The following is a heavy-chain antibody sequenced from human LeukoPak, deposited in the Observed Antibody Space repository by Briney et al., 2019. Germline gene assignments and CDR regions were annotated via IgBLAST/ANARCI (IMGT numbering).Heavy chain of an antibody. CDR2: ISSSSSYI. CDR3: ARQYSSSWYYFDY. Sequence: GGSLRLSCAASGLTFSSYSTNWVRQAPGKGLRWVSSISSSSSYIFYSDSVKGRFTTSRDNAKNSLYLQMNSLRAEDTAVYYCARQYSSSWYYFDYWGQGTLVTVSS. V-gene: IGHV3-21*01. CDR1: GLTFSSYS. J-gene: IGHJ4*02. D-gene: IGHD6-13*01.